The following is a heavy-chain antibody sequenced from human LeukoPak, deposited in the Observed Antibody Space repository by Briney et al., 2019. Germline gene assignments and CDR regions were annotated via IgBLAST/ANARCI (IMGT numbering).Heavy chain of an antibody. J-gene: IGHJ4*02. CDR1: GFTFRSYS. CDR3: AKDRRNDYAQGLDY. Sequence: PGGSLRLPCAASGFTFRSYSMNWVRLAPGKGLEWVSCISSGSSTIYYADSVKGRFTISRDNAKNTLHLQMSSLRAEDSAVYYCAKDRRNDYAQGLDYWGQGTLVTVSS. D-gene: IGHD4-17*01. V-gene: IGHV3-48*01. CDR2: ISSGSSTI.